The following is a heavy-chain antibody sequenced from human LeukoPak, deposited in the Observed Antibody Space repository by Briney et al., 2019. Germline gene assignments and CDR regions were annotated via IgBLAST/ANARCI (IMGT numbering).Heavy chain of an antibody. Sequence: GGSLRLSCAASGFTFSSYSMNWVRQAPGKGLEWVSSISSSSSYIYYADSVKGRFTISRDNAKNSLYLQMYSLRAEDTAVYYCARDLKLFRQLVSYFDYWGQGTLVTVSS. CDR2: ISSSSSYI. J-gene: IGHJ4*02. CDR3: ARDLKLFRQLVSYFDY. D-gene: IGHD6-6*01. V-gene: IGHV3-21*01. CDR1: GFTFSSYS.